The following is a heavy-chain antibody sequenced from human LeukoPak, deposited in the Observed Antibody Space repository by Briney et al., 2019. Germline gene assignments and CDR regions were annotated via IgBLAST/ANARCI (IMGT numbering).Heavy chain of an antibody. D-gene: IGHD2-2*01. Sequence: PGRSLRLSCAASGFTFSSYAMHWVRQAPGKGLEWVAVISYDGSNKYYADPVKGRFTISRDNSKNTLYLQMNSLRAEDTAVYYCARDWGYCSSTSCYSDFDYWGQGTLVTVSS. CDR2: ISYDGSNK. CDR1: GFTFSSYA. CDR3: ARDWGYCSSTSCYSDFDY. V-gene: IGHV3-30-3*01. J-gene: IGHJ4*02.